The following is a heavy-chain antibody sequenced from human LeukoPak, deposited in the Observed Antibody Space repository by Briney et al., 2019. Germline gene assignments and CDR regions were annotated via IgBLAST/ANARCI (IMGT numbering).Heavy chain of an antibody. Sequence: GGVLRLSCAASGFTFSSYAMHWVRQAPGKRLEWVAVISYDGSNKYYADSVKGRFTISRDNSKNTLYLQMNSLRAEDTAVYYCAQPTLFDYWGQGTLVTVSS. CDR3: AQPTLFDY. V-gene: IGHV3-30-3*01. CDR1: GFTFSSYA. J-gene: IGHJ4*02. CDR2: ISYDGSNK. D-gene: IGHD2-15*01.